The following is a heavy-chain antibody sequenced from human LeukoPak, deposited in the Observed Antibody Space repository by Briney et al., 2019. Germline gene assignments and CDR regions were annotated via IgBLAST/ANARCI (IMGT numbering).Heavy chain of an antibody. CDR1: GGSIRNSNYY. CDR2: NSGST. CDR3: ARHDGSYYTYNFDY. V-gene: IGHV4-39*01. Sequence: SETLSLTCTVSGGSIRNSNYYWGWIRQPPGKGLEWIGSNSGSTNYKSSLRSRVTISIDTSKNQFSLKVNSATAADTAVYYCARHDGSYYTYNFDYWGQGTLVTVSS. D-gene: IGHD3-22*01. J-gene: IGHJ4*02.